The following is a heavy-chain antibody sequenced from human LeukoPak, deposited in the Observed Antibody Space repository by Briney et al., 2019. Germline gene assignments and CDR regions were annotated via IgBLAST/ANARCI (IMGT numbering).Heavy chain of an antibody. CDR1: GGSISSYY. D-gene: IGHD3-22*01. Sequence: KPSETLSLTCTVSGGSISSYYWSWIRQPPGKGLEWIGYIYYSGSTNYNPSLKSRVTISVDTSKNQFSLKLSFVTAADTAVYYCAREHSSGYYHAFDIWGQGTMVTVSS. CDR3: AREHSSGYYHAFDI. J-gene: IGHJ3*02. CDR2: IYYSGST. V-gene: IGHV4-59*01.